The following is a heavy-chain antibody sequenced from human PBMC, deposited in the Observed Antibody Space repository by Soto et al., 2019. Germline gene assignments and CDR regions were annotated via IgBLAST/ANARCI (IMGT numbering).Heavy chain of an antibody. CDR2: ISSSSSYT. D-gene: IGHD3-10*01. J-gene: IGHJ6*02. Sequence: PGGSLRLSCAASGFTFSGYYMSWIRQAPGKGLEWVSYISSSSSYTNYADSVKGRFTISRDNAKNSLYLQMNSLRAEDTAVYYCARDLTMVRGVAYYYYGMDVWGQGTTVTVSS. CDR1: GFTFSGYY. CDR3: ARDLTMVRGVAYYYYGMDV. V-gene: IGHV3-11*06.